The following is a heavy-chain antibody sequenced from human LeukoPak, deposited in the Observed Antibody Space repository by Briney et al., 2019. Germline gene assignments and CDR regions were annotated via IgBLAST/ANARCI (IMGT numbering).Heavy chain of an antibody. V-gene: IGHV1-69*06. CDR2: IIPIFGTA. D-gene: IGHD2-2*02. J-gene: IGHJ4*02. Sequence: SVKVSCKASGGTFSSYAISWVRQAPGQGLEWMGGIIPIFGTANYAQKFQGRVTMTEDTSTDTAYMELSSLRSEDTAVYYCATYVVPAAIAFDYWGQGTLVTVSS. CDR3: ATYVVPAAIAFDY. CDR1: GGTFSSYA.